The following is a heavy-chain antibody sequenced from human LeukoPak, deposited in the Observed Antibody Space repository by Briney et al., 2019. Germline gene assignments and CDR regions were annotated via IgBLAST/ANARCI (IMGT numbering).Heavy chain of an antibody. V-gene: IGHV3-23*01. J-gene: IGHJ4*02. CDR3: AKDRHWLALDD. CDR1: GFTFSSHG. D-gene: IGHD6-19*01. CDR2: ITGGGTT. Sequence: PGGSLRLSCAASGFTFSSHGMNWVRQAPGKGLEWVSGITGGGTTYYADSVKGRVTISRDNSKNTPYLQMNSLRAEDTAVYYCAKDRHWLALDDWGQGTLVTVSS.